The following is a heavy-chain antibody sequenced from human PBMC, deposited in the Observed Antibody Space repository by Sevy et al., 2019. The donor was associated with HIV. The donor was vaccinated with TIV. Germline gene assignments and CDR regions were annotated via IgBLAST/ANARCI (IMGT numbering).Heavy chain of an antibody. CDR3: AKRRSSSIRQPFDY. CDR2: ISGSGGST. J-gene: IGHJ4*02. V-gene: IGHV3-23*01. D-gene: IGHD6-6*01. Sequence: GGSLRLSCAASGFTFSSYAMSWVRQAPGKGLEWVSAISGSGGSTYYADSVKGRFTISRDNSKNTRYLQMNSLRAEDTAVYYCAKRRSSSIRQPFDYWGQGTLVTVSS. CDR1: GFTFSSYA.